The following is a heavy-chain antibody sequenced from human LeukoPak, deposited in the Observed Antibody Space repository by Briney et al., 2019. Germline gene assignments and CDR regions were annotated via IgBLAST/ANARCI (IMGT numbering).Heavy chain of an antibody. CDR3: WAIVTTIKLDF. V-gene: IGHV4-39*01. CDR1: GGSISSSSYS. D-gene: IGHD5-12*01. J-gene: IGHJ4*02. CDR2: VSHSGSI. Sequence: SETLSLTCTVSGGSISSSSYSWGWIRQPPGKGLEWIGSVSHSGSINYDPSLKNRVTISVDTSKNQYSLKLSSVTAADTAVYYCWAIVTTIKLDFWGQGTLVTVSS.